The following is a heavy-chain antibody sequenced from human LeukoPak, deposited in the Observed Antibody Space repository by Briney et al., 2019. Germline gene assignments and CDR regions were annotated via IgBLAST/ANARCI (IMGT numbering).Heavy chain of an antibody. CDR3: ASGSQYNWFDP. CDR2: ISGSGGST. V-gene: IGHV3-23*01. J-gene: IGHJ5*02. Sequence: GGSLRLSCAASGFTFSSYAMSWVRQAPGKGLEWVSAISGSGGSTYYADSVKGRFTISRDNSKNTLYLQMNSLRAGDTAVYYCASGSQYNWFDPWGQGTLVTVSS. CDR1: GFTFSSYA. D-gene: IGHD5-12*01.